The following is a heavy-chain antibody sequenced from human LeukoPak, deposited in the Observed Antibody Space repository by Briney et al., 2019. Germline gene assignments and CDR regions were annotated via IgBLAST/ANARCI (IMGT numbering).Heavy chain of an antibody. Sequence: SETLSLTCTVSGGSISSSSYYWGWIPQPPGKGLEWIGSIYYSGSTYYNPSLKSRVTISVDTSKNQFSLKLSSVTAADTAVYYCAASGHSAAWGQGTLVTVSS. V-gene: IGHV4-39*01. J-gene: IGHJ5*02. CDR3: AASGHSAA. CDR1: GGSISSSSYY. D-gene: IGHD2-15*01. CDR2: IYYSGST.